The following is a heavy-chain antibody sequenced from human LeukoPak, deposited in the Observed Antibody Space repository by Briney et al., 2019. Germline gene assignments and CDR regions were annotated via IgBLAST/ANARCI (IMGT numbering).Heavy chain of an antibody. Sequence: GASVKVSCKASGYTFTSYGICWVRQAPGQGLEWMGWISAYNGNTNYAQKLQGRVTMTTDTSTSTAYMELRSLRSDDTAVYYCARDQKSRGSDPYYFDYWGQGTLVTVSS. D-gene: IGHD3-10*01. CDR3: ARDQKSRGSDPYYFDY. CDR1: GYTFTSYG. V-gene: IGHV1-18*01. CDR2: ISAYNGNT. J-gene: IGHJ4*02.